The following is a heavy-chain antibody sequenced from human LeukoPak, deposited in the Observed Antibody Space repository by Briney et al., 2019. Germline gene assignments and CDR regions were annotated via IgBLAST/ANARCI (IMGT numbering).Heavy chain of an antibody. J-gene: IGHJ6*04. CDR1: GFTFSYHY. V-gene: IGHV3-72*01. CDR2: TKNKANRYTT. D-gene: IGHD3-9*01. Sequence: PGGSLRLSRAASGFTFSYHYMDWVRQAPGKGLEWVGRTKNKANRYTTQYAASVKGRLTISRDDSKNSLYLQMNSLKTEDTAVYYCARGSSGVTISSYGMDVWGKGTTVTVSS. CDR3: ARGSSGVTISSYGMDV.